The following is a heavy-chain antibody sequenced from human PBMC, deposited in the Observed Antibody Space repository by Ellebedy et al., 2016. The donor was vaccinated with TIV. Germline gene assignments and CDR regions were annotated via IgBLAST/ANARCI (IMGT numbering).Heavy chain of an antibody. CDR2: IYSDGST. J-gene: IGHJ5*02. V-gene: IGHV4-59*01. CDR3: ARMVDILGTNFKWFDP. D-gene: IGHD1-26*01. CDR1: SGSISTYY. Sequence: MPSETLSLTCTVSSGSISTYYWTWIRQPPGKGLEWIGFIYSDGSTNSNPSLEDRLTISVDISKNQFFLKLTAVTAADTAVYYCARMVDILGTNFKWFDPWGQGTLVTVSP.